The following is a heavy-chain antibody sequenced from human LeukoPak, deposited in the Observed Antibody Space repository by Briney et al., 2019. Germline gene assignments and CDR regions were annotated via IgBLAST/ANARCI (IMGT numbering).Heavy chain of an antibody. Sequence: PSETLSLTCTVSGGSISSYYWSWIRQPAGKGLEWIGRIDTSGNTNYNPSLKSRITVSVDTSKNQVSLKLSSVTAADTAVYYCASYSSLSGYFFDCWGQGTLVTVSS. CDR1: GGSISSYY. V-gene: IGHV4-4*07. CDR3: ASYSSLSGYFFDC. CDR2: IDTSGNT. J-gene: IGHJ4*02. D-gene: IGHD6-6*01.